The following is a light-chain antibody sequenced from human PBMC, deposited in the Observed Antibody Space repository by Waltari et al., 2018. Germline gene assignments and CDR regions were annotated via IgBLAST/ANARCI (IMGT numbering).Light chain of an antibody. CDR1: QSVLYSPNNKND. CDR2: WAS. CDR3: QKYYSTPLT. Sequence: DIVMTQSPDSLAVSLGERATINCKSSQSVLYSPNNKNDLAWYQRKPGQPPTLLIYWASTRESGVPDGCSVSGSGTDVTLTISSLQAEDGAVYDGQKYYSTPLTFGGGTKVEIK. V-gene: IGKV4-1*01. J-gene: IGKJ4*01.